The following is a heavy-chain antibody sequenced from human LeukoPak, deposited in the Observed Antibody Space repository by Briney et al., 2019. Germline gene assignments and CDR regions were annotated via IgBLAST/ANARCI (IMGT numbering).Heavy chain of an antibody. Sequence: GGSLRLSCAASGFTFSSYWMGWVRQAPGKGLEWVANIKQDGSEKYYVDSVKGRFTISRDNAKNSLYLQMNSLRAEDTALYYCAKGSRTTVTKYFQHWGQGTLVTVSS. CDR3: AKGSRTTVTKYFQH. D-gene: IGHD4-11*01. CDR1: GFTFSSYW. V-gene: IGHV3-7*03. CDR2: IKQDGSEK. J-gene: IGHJ1*01.